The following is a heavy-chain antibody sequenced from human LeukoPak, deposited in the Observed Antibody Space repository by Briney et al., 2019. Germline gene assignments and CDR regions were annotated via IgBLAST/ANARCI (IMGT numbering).Heavy chain of an antibody. CDR1: GGSISSSSYY. J-gene: IGHJ4*02. Sequence: SETLSLTCTVSGGSISSSSYYWGWIRQPPGKGLEWIGSIYYSGNTYYNPSLKSRVTISVDTSKNQFSLKLSSVTAADTAVYYCARETYDILTGSDTTFDYWGQGTLVTVSS. CDR2: IYYSGNT. D-gene: IGHD3-9*01. V-gene: IGHV4-39*07. CDR3: ARETYDILTGSDTTFDY.